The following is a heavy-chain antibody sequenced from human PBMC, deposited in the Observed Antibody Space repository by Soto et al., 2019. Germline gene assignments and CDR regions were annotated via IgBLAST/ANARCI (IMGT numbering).Heavy chain of an antibody. CDR2: IYYSGST. CDR3: AREDDSSGYYRYYYYYGMDV. CDR1: GGSISRSSYY. Sequence: SDTLSLTCTVSGGSISRSSYYWGWIRQPPGKGLEWIGSIYYSGSTYYNPSLKSRVTISVDTSKNQFSLKLSSVTAADTAVYYCAREDDSSGYYRYYYYYGMDVWGQGTTVS. J-gene: IGHJ6*02. D-gene: IGHD3-22*01. V-gene: IGHV4-39*02.